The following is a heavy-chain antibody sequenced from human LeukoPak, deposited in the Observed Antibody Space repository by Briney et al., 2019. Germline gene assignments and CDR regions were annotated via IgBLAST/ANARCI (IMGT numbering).Heavy chain of an antibody. CDR1: GFTFSSYA. V-gene: IGHV3-23*01. CDR2: ISGSGGST. Sequence: GGSLRLSCAASGFTFSSYAMSWVRQAPGKGLEWVSAISGSGGSTYYADSVKGRFTISRDNSKNTLYLQMNSVRAEDTAVYYCAKGVTMIVVARAFDYCGQGTLVTVSS. J-gene: IGHJ4*02. CDR3: AKGVTMIVVARAFDY. D-gene: IGHD3-22*01.